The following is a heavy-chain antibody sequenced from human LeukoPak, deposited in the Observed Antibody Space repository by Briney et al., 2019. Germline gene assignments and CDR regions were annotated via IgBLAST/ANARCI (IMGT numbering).Heavy chain of an antibody. CDR3: VNNRGGGPVTWYFES. CDR1: GFTFSSYG. Sequence: QPGRSLRLSCAASGFTFSSYGKHWVRQAPGKGLEWVALIWYDGSNKNYADSVKGRFTISRDNSKNTLYLQTNSLRAEDTAVYYCVNNRGGGPVTWYFESWGQGTLVTVSS. J-gene: IGHJ4*02. V-gene: IGHV3-33*06. D-gene: IGHD1-14*01. CDR2: IWYDGSNK.